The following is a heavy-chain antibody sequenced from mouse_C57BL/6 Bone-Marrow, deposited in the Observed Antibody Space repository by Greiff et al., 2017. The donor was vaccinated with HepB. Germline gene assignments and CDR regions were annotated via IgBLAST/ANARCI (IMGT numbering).Heavy chain of an antibody. V-gene: IGHV14-4*01. D-gene: IGHD3-3*01. J-gene: IGHJ3*01. CDR2: IDPENGDT. CDR3: TTPGQRRDY. Sequence: EVQLQQSGAELVRPGASVKLSCTASGFNIKDDYMHWVKQRPEQGLEWIGWIDPENGDTEYASKFQGKATITADTSSNTAYLQLSSLTSEDTAVYYCTTPGQRRDYWGQGTLVTVSA. CDR1: GFNIKDDY.